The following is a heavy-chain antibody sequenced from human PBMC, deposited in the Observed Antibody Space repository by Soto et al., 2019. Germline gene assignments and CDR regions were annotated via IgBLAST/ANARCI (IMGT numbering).Heavy chain of an antibody. CDR1: GGTFSSYT. V-gene: IGHV1-69*02. CDR2: IIPILGIA. D-gene: IGHD3-9*01. CDR3: ARVRGLRYFDWLSAPFDP. Sequence: QVQLVQSGAAVKKPGSSVKVSCKASGGTFSSYTISWVRQAPGQGLEWMGRIIPILGIANYAQKFQGRVTSTADKSTSTAYMELSSLRSDNTAVYYCARVRGLRYFDWLSAPFDPWGQGTLVTVSS. J-gene: IGHJ5*02.